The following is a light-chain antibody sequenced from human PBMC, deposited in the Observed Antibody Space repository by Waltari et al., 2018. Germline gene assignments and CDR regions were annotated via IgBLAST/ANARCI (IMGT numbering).Light chain of an antibody. V-gene: IGKV4-1*01. CDR1: HSVVFSSNGKSY. J-gene: IGKJ2*01. Sequence: DIVMTQSPASLPVSLDERATIQRNSCHSVVFSSNGKSYLAWYQQKPGQSPTLLFSWASTRESGVPDRFLASGSGTDFTLTISSLQTEDVAVYFCLQYYTNPYTFGQGTKLEI. CDR2: WAS. CDR3: LQYYTNPYT.